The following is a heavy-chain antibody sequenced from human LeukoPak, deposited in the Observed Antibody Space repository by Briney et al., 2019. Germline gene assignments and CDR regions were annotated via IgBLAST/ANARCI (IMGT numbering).Heavy chain of an antibody. CDR3: ARRSGDMDV. Sequence: PGGSLRLSCAASGFTFSDFYMSWIRQAPGKGLEWVSYISSSGSTIFYADSVEGRFTISRDNAKNSLYLQLNSLRAGDTAVYYCARRSGDMDVWGKGTTVTVSS. V-gene: IGHV3-11*01. J-gene: IGHJ6*03. D-gene: IGHD3-3*01. CDR1: GFTFSDFY. CDR2: ISSSGSTI.